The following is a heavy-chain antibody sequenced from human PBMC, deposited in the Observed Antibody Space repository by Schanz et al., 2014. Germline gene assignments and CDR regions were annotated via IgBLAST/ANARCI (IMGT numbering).Heavy chain of an antibody. J-gene: IGHJ6*02. V-gene: IGHV1-69*02. D-gene: IGHD3-16*01. Sequence: QVQLVQSGAEVKKPGSSVKVSCKASGGTFSSNTISWVRQAPGQGLEWMGRINPMLGLANYAQKFQGRVTITADKSTSTAYMELKSLRSADTAVYYCATIGVNDYWRFGLDLWGQGTTVTVSS. CDR3: ATIGVNDYWRFGLDL. CDR2: INPMLGLA. CDR1: GGTFSSNT.